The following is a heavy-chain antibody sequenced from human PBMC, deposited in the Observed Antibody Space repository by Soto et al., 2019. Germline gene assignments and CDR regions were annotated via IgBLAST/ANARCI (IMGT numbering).Heavy chain of an antibody. CDR1: GGSISSSSYY. D-gene: IGHD6-13*01. Sequence: QLQLQESGPGLVKPSETLSLTCTVSGGSISSSSYYWGWIRQPPGKGLEWIGSIYYSGSTYYNPSLKSRVTISVDTSKNQFSLKLSSVTVADTAVYYCARGDSSIAAAGLYYYYYGMDVWGQGTTVTVSS. CDR3: ARGDSSIAAAGLYYYYYGMDV. J-gene: IGHJ6*02. V-gene: IGHV4-39*01. CDR2: IYYSGST.